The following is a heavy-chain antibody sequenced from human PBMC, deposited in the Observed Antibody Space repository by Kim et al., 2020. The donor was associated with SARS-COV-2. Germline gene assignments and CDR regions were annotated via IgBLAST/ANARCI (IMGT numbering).Heavy chain of an antibody. D-gene: IGHD2-21*01. CDR3: AKYFCGDQCYVFDS. J-gene: IGHJ4*02. CDR2: IYYSGSN. Sequence: SETLSLTCTVSGGSISGHYWRWIRQPPGKGLEWIGYIYYSGSNNCNPSLKSRVTISVDTSKNQFSLKLSSVTAADTAVYYCAKYFCGDQCYVFDSWGQGTLVTVSS. V-gene: IGHV4-59*11. CDR1: GGSISGHY.